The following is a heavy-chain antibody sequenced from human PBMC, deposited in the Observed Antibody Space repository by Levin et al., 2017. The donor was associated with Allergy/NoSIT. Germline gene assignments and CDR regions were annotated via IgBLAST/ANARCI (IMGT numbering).Heavy chain of an antibody. CDR1: GFALSGFA. CDR3: AKSQGLSGRSLGD. Sequence: GGSLRLSCAASGFALSGFAMSWVRQAPGQGLGWVSAISDSGAHTYYADSVRGRFTISRDNSRNTLFLQMNTLGAEDTAVYYCAKSQGLSGRSLGDWGQGTLVTVSS. D-gene: IGHD1-26*01. V-gene: IGHV3-23*01. CDR2: ISDSGAHT. J-gene: IGHJ4*02.